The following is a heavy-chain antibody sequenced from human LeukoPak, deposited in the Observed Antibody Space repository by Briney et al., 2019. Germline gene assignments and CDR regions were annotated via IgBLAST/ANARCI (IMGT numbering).Heavy chain of an antibody. D-gene: IGHD3-10*02. J-gene: IGHJ6*04. CDR3: AELGITMIGGV. V-gene: IGHV3-48*03. Sequence: GGSLRLSCAVSGFTYSSYDMHWVRQATGRGLEWVSYISSSGSTIYYADSVKGRFTISRDNAKNSLYLQMNSLRAEDTAVYYCAELGITMIGGVWGKGTTVTISS. CDR2: ISSSGSTI. CDR1: GFTYSSYD.